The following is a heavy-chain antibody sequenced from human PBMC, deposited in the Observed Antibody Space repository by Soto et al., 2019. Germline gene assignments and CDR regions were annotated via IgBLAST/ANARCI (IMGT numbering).Heavy chain of an antibody. V-gene: IGHV3-23*01. Sequence: EVQVLESGGGLVQPGGSLRLSCVASGFTFTTYAMTWVRQAPGKGLEWVSIISGSGGSTPYADSGKGRFIISRDNSQNTLDLQMNGLRAEDTAVYYCAKTGFGRYCSSTSCVHFDYWGQGTLVTVSS. CDR2: ISGSGGST. J-gene: IGHJ4*02. CDR3: AKTGFGRYCSSTSCVHFDY. CDR1: GFTFTTYA. D-gene: IGHD2-2*01.